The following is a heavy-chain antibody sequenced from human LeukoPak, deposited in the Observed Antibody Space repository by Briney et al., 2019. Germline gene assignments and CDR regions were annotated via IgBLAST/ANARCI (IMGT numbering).Heavy chain of an antibody. CDR1: GGSIKSPTSY. D-gene: IGHD6-6*01. Sequence: SETLSLTCTVSGGSIKSPTSYWSWIRQPPGKGLEWIGNVYHIGTTSYNSSLKSRVSISVDTSKNQFSLEMASVTPEDTALYYCARNTTSSPWFDPWGQGTLVIVSS. J-gene: IGHJ5*02. CDR3: ARNTTSSPWFDP. V-gene: IGHV4-61*01. CDR2: VYHIGTT.